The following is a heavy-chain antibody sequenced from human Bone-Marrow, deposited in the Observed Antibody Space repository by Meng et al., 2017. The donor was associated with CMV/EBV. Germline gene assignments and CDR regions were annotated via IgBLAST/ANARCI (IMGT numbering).Heavy chain of an antibody. CDR3: AREVGVIVSYASDI. Sequence: ASVKVSCKASGYTFTGYYMHWVRQAPGQAPEWMGWINPNGGGTNYARKFQDRVAMTRDTSISTVYMELSRLRYDDTAVYYCAREVGVIVSYASDIWGQGTMVTVSS. CDR2: INPNGGGT. J-gene: IGHJ3*02. V-gene: IGHV1-2*02. D-gene: IGHD3-16*02. CDR1: GYTFTGYY.